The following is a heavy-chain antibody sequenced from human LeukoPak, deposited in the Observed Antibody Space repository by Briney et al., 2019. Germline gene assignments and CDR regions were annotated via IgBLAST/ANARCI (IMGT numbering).Heavy chain of an antibody. V-gene: IGHV4-59*12. CDR2: IYYSGST. CDR3: ARDRPGGSYWYFDL. J-gene: IGHJ2*01. Sequence: PSETLSLTCTVSGGSISSYYWSWIRQPPGKGLEWIGYIYYSGSTNYNPSLKSRVTISVDTSKNQFSLKLSSVTAADTAVYYCARDRPGGSYWYFDLWGRGTLVTVSS. CDR1: GGSISSYY. D-gene: IGHD3-16*01.